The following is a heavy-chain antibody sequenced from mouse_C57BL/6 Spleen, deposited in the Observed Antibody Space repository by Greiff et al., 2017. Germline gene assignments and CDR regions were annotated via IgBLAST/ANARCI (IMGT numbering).Heavy chain of an antibody. J-gene: IGHJ2*01. CDR1: GYTFTSYW. CDR3: ARATVVATDFDY. V-gene: IGHV1-53*01. D-gene: IGHD1-1*01. CDR2: INPSNGGT. Sequence: QVQLQPPGTELVKPGASVKLSCKASGYTFTSYWMHWVKQRPGQGLEWIGNINPSNGGTNYNEKFKSKATLTVDKSSSTAYMQLSSLTSEDSAVXYCARATVVATDFDYWGQGTTLTVSS.